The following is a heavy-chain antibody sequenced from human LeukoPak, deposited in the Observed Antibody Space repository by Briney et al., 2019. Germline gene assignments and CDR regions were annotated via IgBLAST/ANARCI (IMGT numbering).Heavy chain of an antibody. Sequence: GGSLRLSCAASGFIFSSYSMNWVRQAPGKGLEWVSYISSSGSTIYYADSVKGRFTISRDNAKNSLYLQMNSLRAEDTAVYYCAELGITMIGGVWGKGTTVTISS. V-gene: IGHV3-48*04. CDR2: ISSSGSTI. CDR3: AELGITMIGGV. J-gene: IGHJ6*04. CDR1: GFIFSSYS. D-gene: IGHD3-10*02.